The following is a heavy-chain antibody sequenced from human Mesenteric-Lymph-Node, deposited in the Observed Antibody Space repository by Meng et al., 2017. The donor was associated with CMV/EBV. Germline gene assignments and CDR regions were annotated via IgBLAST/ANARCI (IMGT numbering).Heavy chain of an antibody. J-gene: IGHJ5*02. V-gene: IGHV1-18*04. CDR3: ARLREDTLFWSGHYVSWFDP. CDR1: GYTFTDYY. D-gene: IGHD3-3*01. CDR2: ISAYNGNT. Sequence: ASVKVSCKASGYTFTDYYIHWVRQAPGQGLEGMGWISAYNGNTNYAQKLQGRVTMTTDTSTSTAYMELRSLRSDDTAVYYCARLREDTLFWSGHYVSWFDPWGQGTLVTVSS.